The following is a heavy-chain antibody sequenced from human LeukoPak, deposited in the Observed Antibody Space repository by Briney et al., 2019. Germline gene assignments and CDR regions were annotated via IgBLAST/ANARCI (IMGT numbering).Heavy chain of an antibody. CDR2: IIPILGMA. Sequence: ASVKVSCKASGGTFSSYTISWVRQAPGQGLEWMGRIIPILGMANYAQKFQGRVTITADKSTSTAYMELGSLRSEDTAVYYCASGLQLWLLHYYYGMDVWGQGTTVTVSS. CDR1: GGTFSSYT. J-gene: IGHJ6*02. D-gene: IGHD5-18*01. CDR3: ASGLQLWLLHYYYGMDV. V-gene: IGHV1-69*02.